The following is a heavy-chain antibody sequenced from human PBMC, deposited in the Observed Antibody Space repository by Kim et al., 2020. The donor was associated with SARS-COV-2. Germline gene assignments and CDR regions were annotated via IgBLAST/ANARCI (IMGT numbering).Heavy chain of an antibody. CDR3: ARVSEGYSSWSPFFDY. D-gene: IGHD6-6*01. V-gene: IGHV3-30*04. Sequence: GGSLRLSCAASGFTFSSYAMHWVRQAPGKGLEWVAVISYDGSNKYYVDSVKGRFTISRDNSKNTLYLQMNSLRAEDTAVYYCARVSEGYSSWSPFFDYWGQGTLVTVSS. J-gene: IGHJ4*02. CDR1: GFTFSSYA. CDR2: ISYDGSNK.